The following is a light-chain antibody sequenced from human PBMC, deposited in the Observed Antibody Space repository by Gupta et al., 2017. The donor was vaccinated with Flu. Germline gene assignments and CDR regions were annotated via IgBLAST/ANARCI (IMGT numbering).Light chain of an antibody. J-gene: IGKJ2*01. Sequence: GERATLSCRASQSVSSNLAWFQQKPGQAPRLLIYGASTRATGIPARVSGRGAGTEFTLTISSLQSEDFAVYHCQQYNNWPYTFGQGTKLEIK. CDR2: GAS. V-gene: IGKV3-15*01. CDR1: QSVSSN. CDR3: QQYNNWPYT.